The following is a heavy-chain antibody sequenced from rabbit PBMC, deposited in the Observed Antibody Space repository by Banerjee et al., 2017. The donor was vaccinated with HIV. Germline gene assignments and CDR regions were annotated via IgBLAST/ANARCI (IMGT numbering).Heavy chain of an antibody. V-gene: IGHV1S45*01. Sequence: QEQLEESGGDLVKPEGSLTLTCTASGFTLSSNAMCWVRQAPGKRPEWIACISAGSGSTYYATWAKGRFTISKTSSTTVTLQMTSLTAADTATYFCARSTNSGWGGYFVLWGQGTLVTVS. CDR1: GFTLSSNA. D-gene: IGHD4-1*01. CDR2: ISAGSGST. J-gene: IGHJ4*01. CDR3: ARSTNSGWGGYFVL.